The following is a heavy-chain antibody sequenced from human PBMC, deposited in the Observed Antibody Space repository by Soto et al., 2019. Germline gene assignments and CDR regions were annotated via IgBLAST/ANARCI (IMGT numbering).Heavy chain of an antibody. CDR2: ISSSSSYI. Sequence: GGSLRLSCAASGFTFSSYSMNWVRQAPGKGLEWVSSISSSSSYIYYADSVKGRFTISRDNAKNSLYLQMNSLRAKDTAVYYCARDENNYDILTGYYRAYYFDYWGQGTLVTVSS. V-gene: IGHV3-21*01. CDR1: GFTFSSYS. CDR3: ARDENNYDILTGYYRAYYFDY. J-gene: IGHJ4*02. D-gene: IGHD3-9*01.